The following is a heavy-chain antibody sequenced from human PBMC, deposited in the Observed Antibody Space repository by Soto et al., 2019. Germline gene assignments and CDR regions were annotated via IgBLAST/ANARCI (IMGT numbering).Heavy chain of an antibody. CDR3: AKDLLTGRTLYYYGMDV. V-gene: IGHV3-43*01. CDR1: GFTFDDYT. D-gene: IGHD7-27*01. J-gene: IGHJ6*02. Sequence: GGSLRLSCAASGFTFDDYTMHWVRQAPGKGLEWVSLISWDGGSTYYADSVKGRFTFSRDNSKNSLYLQMNSLRTEDTALYYCAKDLLTGRTLYYYGMDVWGQGTTVTVSS. CDR2: ISWDGGST.